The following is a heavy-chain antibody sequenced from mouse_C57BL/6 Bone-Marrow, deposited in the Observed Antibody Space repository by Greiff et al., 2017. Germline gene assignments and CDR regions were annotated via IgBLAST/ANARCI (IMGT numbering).Heavy chain of an antibody. J-gene: IGHJ2*01. Sequence: QVQLQQPGAELVKPGASVKLSCKASGYTFTSYWMHWVKQRPGQGLEWIGMIHPNSGSTNSNEKFKSKATLTVDKSSSTAYMQLSSLTSEDSAVYYCARSGANWADYWGKGTTLTVSS. V-gene: IGHV1-64*01. CDR3: ARSGANWADY. CDR2: IHPNSGST. CDR1: GYTFTSYW. D-gene: IGHD4-1*01.